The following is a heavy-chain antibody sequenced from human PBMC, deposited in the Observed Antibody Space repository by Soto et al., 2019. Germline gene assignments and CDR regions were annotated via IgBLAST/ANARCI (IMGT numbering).Heavy chain of an antibody. V-gene: IGHV3-15*04. Sequence: EVQVVESGGGLVKPGESLRLSCAASGFTFSDAWMNWVRQAPGKGLEWVGRIETKTDGEATDYAAPVKGRFTISRDDSKNTLYLQMNSLKTEDTAVYYCTTGLVTTRWYNASDIWGQGTMVTVSS. D-gene: IGHD4-17*01. J-gene: IGHJ3*02. CDR1: GFTFSDAW. CDR3: TTGLVTTRWYNASDI. CDR2: IETKTDGEAT.